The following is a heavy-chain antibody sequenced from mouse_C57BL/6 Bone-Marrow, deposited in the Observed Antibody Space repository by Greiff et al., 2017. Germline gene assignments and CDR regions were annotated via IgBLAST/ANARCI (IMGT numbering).Heavy chain of an antibody. J-gene: IGHJ2*01. Sequence: QVQLQQSGAELVKPGASVKISCKASGYAFSSYWMHWVKQRPGKGLEWIGQIYPGDGDTNYNGKFKGTATMTVDNSSGTAYRQLISLTSEDSSFYFYARCHYYGRLPWGQGTTLTVSS. CDR3: ARCHYYGRLP. CDR2: IYPGDGDT. D-gene: IGHD1-1*01. V-gene: IGHV1-80*01. CDR1: GYAFSSYW.